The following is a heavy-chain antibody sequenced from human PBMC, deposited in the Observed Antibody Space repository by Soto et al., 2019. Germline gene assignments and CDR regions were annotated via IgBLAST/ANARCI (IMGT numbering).Heavy chain of an antibody. V-gene: IGHV3-23*01. J-gene: IGHJ4*02. CDR3: AKEELPYYGSGSYGVDY. D-gene: IGHD3-10*01. CDR1: GFTFSSYA. CDR2: ISGSGGST. Sequence: GGSLRLSCAASGFTFSSYAMSWVRQAPGKGLEWVSAISGSGGSTYYADSVKGRFTISRDNSKNTLYLQMNSLRAEDTAVYYCAKEELPYYGSGSYGVDYWGQGTLVTVSS.